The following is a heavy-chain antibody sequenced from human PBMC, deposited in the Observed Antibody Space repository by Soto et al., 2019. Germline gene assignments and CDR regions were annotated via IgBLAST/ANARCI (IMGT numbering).Heavy chain of an antibody. D-gene: IGHD6-19*01. J-gene: IGHJ4*02. Sequence: GGSLRLSCAASGFTFSSYAMSWVRQAPGKGLEWVSAISGSGGSTYYADSVKGWFTISRDNSKNTLYLQMNSLRAEDTAVYYCAKGPGVYSSGWYGPFDYWGQGTLVTVSS. V-gene: IGHV3-23*01. CDR1: GFTFSSYA. CDR3: AKGPGVYSSGWYGPFDY. CDR2: ISGSGGST.